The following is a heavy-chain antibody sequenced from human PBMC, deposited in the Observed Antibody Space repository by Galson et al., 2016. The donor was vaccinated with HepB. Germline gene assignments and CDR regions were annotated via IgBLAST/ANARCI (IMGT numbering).Heavy chain of an antibody. D-gene: IGHD3-9*01. CDR3: ARLYYDIETGYWIDY. J-gene: IGHJ4*02. V-gene: IGHV3-11*01. Sequence: SLRLSCAASGFTFNDYYMSWIRQAPGKGLECISYISRSGTTTFYADSVKGRFAISRDNAKNSLSLQMNSLRAEDTAVYYCARLYYDIETGYWIDYWGQGTLVTVSS. CDR1: GFTFNDYY. CDR2: ISRSGTTT.